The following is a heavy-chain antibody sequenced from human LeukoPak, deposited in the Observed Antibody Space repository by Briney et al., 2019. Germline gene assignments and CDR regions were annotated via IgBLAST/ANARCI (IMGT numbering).Heavy chain of an antibody. CDR1: GYSINSGYY. Sequence: SETLSLTCSVSGYSINSGYYWAWIRQPPGKGLEWIAIIYHTGRAYYHPSLKSRVTISVDTSKNQFFLKLNSVIAADAAFYFCSRVAPGYSNYWSFYFEWWGQGTLVTVSS. V-gene: IGHV4-38-2*02. CDR3: SRVAPGYSNYWSFYFEW. D-gene: IGHD4-11*01. CDR2: IYHTGRA. J-gene: IGHJ4*02.